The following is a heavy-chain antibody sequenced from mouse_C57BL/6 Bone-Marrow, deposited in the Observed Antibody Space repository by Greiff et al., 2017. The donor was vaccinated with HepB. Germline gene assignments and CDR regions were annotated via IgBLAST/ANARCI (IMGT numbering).Heavy chain of an antibody. CDR1: GYTFTDYY. D-gene: IGHD2-3*01. CDR2: INPYNGGT. V-gene: IGHV1-19*01. J-gene: IGHJ4*01. Sequence: VQLQQSGPVLVKPGASVKMSCKASGYTFTDYYMNWVKQSHGKSLEWIGVINPYNGGTSYNQKFKGKATLTVDKSSSTAYMELNSLTSEDSAVYYCALRWLLRLYYAMDYWGQGTSVTVSS. CDR3: ALRWLLRLYYAMDY.